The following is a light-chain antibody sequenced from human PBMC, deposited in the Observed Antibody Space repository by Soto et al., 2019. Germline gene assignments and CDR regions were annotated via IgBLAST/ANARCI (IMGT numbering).Light chain of an antibody. J-gene: IGKJ1*01. V-gene: IGKV3-20*01. CDR2: GAS. CDR3: QQYGSSSWT. Sequence: EIVLTQSPGTLSLSPGERATLSCRASQSVSSTYLAWYQQKPGRAPRLLIYGASSRATGIPDRFSGSGSGTDFTLTISRLEPEDFVVYYCQQYGSSSWTFGQGTKVEIK. CDR1: QSVSSTY.